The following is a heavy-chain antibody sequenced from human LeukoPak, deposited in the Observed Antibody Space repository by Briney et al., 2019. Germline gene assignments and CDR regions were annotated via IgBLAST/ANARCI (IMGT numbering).Heavy chain of an antibody. CDR3: TTDLPPYY. Sequence: PGGSLRLSCAASGFTFSSYAMSWVRRAPGKGLEWVSAIGGSGGSTYYADSVKGRFTISRDNPKKTLYLQMDSLRAEDTAVYYCTTDLPPYYWGQGTLVTVSS. V-gene: IGHV3-23*01. CDR2: IGGSGGST. CDR1: GFTFSSYA. J-gene: IGHJ4*02.